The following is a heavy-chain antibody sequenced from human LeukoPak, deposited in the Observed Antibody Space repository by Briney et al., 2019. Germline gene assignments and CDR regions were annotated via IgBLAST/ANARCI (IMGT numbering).Heavy chain of an antibody. CDR1: GFTIDSFY. V-gene: IGHV3-7*01. J-gene: IGHJ4*01. CDR2: IDEAGRDR. Sequence: PGGSLRLSCVASGFTIDSFYVSWVRQAPGKGLEWVANIDEAGRDRYYADSVKGRFTISRDNTRNTVLLDMTSLRLEDTATYFGARASPGVAFNYFDYWGEGALVPVSP. D-gene: IGHD5-12*01. CDR3: ARASPGVAFNYFDY.